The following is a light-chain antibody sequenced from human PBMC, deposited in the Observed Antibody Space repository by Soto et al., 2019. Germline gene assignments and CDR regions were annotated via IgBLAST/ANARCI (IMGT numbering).Light chain of an antibody. CDR3: SSYTTRNTRI. Sequence: QSALTQPASVSGSPGQSITISCTGSRSDIGGNNYVSWYQQHPGKAPKVMIYDVSNRPSGVSNRFSGSKSGHTASLTISGLQAEDEADYYCSSYTTRNTRIFGGGTKLTVL. J-gene: IGLJ2*01. V-gene: IGLV2-14*03. CDR1: RSDIGGNNY. CDR2: DVS.